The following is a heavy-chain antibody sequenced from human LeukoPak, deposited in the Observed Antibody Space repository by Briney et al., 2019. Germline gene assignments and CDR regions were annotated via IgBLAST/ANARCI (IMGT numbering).Heavy chain of an antibody. CDR3: ARRAWEQYWFDP. J-gene: IGHJ5*02. V-gene: IGHV4-30-4*01. D-gene: IGHD1-26*01. CDR1: GGSISSGDYY. Sequence: PSETLSLTCTVSGGSISSGDYYWSWIRQPPGKGLEWIGYIYYSGSTYYNPSLKSRVTTSVDTSKNQFSLKLSSVTAADTAVYYCARRAWEQYWFDPWGQGTLVTVSS. CDR2: IYYSGST.